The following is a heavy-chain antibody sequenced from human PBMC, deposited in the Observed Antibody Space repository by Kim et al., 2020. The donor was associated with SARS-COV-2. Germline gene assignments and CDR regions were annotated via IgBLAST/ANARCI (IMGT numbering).Heavy chain of an antibody. CDR3: ARQRFPLYSSALDPNRAHFDY. J-gene: IGHJ4*02. Sequence: GESLKISCKGSGYSFTSYWIGWVRQMPGKGLEWMGIIYPGDSDTRYSPSFQGQVTISADKSISTAYLQWSSLKASDTAMYYCARQRFPLYSSALDPNRAHFDYWGQGTLVTVSS. D-gene: IGHD6-25*01. CDR1: GYSFTSYW. CDR2: IYPGDSDT. V-gene: IGHV5-51*01.